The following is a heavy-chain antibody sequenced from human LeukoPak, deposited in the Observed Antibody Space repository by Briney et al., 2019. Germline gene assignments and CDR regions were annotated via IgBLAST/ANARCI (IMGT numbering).Heavy chain of an antibody. CDR2: ISAYNTNT. Sequence: ASVKVSCKASGYTFTGYYMHWVRQAPGQGLEWMAWISAYNTNTNYAQKLQGRVTMTTDTSTSTAYMELRSLRSDDTAVYYCARAPYSSGWYLPWGYMDVWGKGTTVTISS. V-gene: IGHV1-18*04. CDR3: ARAPYSSGWYLPWGYMDV. CDR1: GYTFTGYY. J-gene: IGHJ6*03. D-gene: IGHD6-19*01.